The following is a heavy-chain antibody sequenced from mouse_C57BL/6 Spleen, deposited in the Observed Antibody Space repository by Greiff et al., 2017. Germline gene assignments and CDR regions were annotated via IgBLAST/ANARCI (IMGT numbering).Heavy chain of an antibody. Sequence: QVQLQQPGAELVKPGASVKVSCKASGYTFTSYCMHWVKQRPGQGLEWIGIIHPSDSDTNYNQKFKGKATLTVDKSSSTAYMQLSSLTSEDYAGYYCAITDYYGSSYFDYWGQGTTLTVSS. D-gene: IGHD1-1*01. V-gene: IGHV1-74*01. CDR2: IHPSDSDT. CDR1: GYTFTSYC. CDR3: AITDYYGSSYFDY. J-gene: IGHJ2*01.